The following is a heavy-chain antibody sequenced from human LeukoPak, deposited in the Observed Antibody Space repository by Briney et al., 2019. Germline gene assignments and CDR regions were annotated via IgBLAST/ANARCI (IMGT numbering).Heavy chain of an antibody. CDR3: ARGYYGSGSYIY. CDR1: GFTFSSYA. D-gene: IGHD3-10*01. Sequence: GRSLRLSCAASGFTFSSYAMHWVRQAPGKGLERVAVISYDGSNKYYADSVKGRFTISRDNSKNALYLQMNSLRAEDTAVYYCARGYYGSGSYIYWGQGTLVTVSS. CDR2: ISYDGSNK. V-gene: IGHV3-30-3*01. J-gene: IGHJ4*02.